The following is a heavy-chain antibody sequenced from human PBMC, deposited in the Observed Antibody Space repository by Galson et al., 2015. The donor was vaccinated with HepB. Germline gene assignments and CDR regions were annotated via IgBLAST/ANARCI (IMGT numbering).Heavy chain of an antibody. CDR1: GFTFSRSA. CDR2: ISYDGSYK. CDR3: AKDPRMGATGYFDH. Sequence: SLRLSCATSGFTFSRSAMHWVRQAPGKGLEWVAVISYDGSYKYYVDSVKGRFTISRDDFKYTLYLQMNSLRTEDTAVYYCAKDPRMGATGYFDHWGQGALVTVSS. D-gene: IGHD3-9*01. J-gene: IGHJ4*02. V-gene: IGHV3-30*18.